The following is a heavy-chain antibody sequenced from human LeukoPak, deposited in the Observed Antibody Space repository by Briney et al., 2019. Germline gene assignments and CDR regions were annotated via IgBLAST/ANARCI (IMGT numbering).Heavy chain of an antibody. CDR1: GFTFSDYY. J-gene: IGHJ4*02. CDR3: ARVWGDIVVVPAAMLDY. Sequence: GGSLRLSCAASGFTFSDYYMSWIRQAPRKALEWVSYISSSSSYTNYADSVKGRFTISRDNAKNSLYLQMNSLRAEDTAVYYCARVWGDIVVVPAAMLDYWGQGTLVTVSS. CDR2: ISSSSSYT. V-gene: IGHV3-11*05. D-gene: IGHD2-2*01.